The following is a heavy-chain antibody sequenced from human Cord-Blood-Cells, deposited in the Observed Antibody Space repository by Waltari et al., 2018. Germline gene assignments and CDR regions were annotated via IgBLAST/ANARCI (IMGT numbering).Heavy chain of an antibody. CDR3: ARGVISSSPPQD. CDR1: GFTFSSYG. CDR2: IWYDGSNK. V-gene: IGHV3-33*01. D-gene: IGHD6-13*01. Sequence: ASGFTFSSYGMHWVRQAPGKGLEWVAVIWYDGSNKYYADSVKGRFTISRDNSKNTLYLQMNSLRAEDTAVYYCARGVISSSPPQDWGQGTLVTVSS. J-gene: IGHJ4*02.